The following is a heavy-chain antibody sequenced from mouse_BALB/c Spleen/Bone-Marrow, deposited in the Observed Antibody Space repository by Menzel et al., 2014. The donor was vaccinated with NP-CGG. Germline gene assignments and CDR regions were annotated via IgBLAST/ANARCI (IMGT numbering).Heavy chain of an antibody. CDR2: ISSGGSYT. D-gene: IGHD2-2*01. CDR3: SRAGYDSQIAY. CDR1: GFTFSSYA. V-gene: IGHV5-9-4*01. Sequence: EVQLVESGGGLVKPGVSLKLSCAASGFTFSSYAMSWVRQSPEKRLEWVAEISSGGSYTYYLDTVTGRFTISRDNAKITLCLEMTSLRFEHTVMYYLSRAGYDSQIAYLAQGTSVTAST. J-gene: IGHJ4*01.